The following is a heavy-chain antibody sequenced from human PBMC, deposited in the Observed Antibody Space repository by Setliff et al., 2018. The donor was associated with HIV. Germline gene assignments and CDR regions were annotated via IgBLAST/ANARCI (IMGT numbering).Heavy chain of an antibody. CDR1: GDSIRSYY. Sequence: SETLSLTCTVSGDSIRSYYCGWIRQPPGKGLEWIGSIYYSGNTYYNPSLKSRVTISGDTSKKQFSLKLRAVTAADSAVYYCARQGRPGDFDSWGQGTLVTVSS. CDR3: ARQGRPGDFDS. J-gene: IGHJ4*02. D-gene: IGHD7-27*01. CDR2: IYYSGNT. V-gene: IGHV4-39*01.